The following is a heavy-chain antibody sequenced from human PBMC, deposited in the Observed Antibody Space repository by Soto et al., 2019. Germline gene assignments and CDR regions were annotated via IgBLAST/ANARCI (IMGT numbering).Heavy chain of an antibody. CDR3: ASWGNHDYGEN. CDR1: GGSISSSNW. CDR2: IYHSGST. J-gene: IGHJ4*02. D-gene: IGHD4-17*01. V-gene: IGHV4-4*02. Sequence: QVQLQESGPGLVKPSGTQSLTCAVSGGSISSSNWWSWVRQPPGKGLEWIGEIYHSGSTKHNPSLKSLVTISVDKTKNQFSLKLSSVTAADTAVYYCASWGNHDYGENWGQGTLVTVSS.